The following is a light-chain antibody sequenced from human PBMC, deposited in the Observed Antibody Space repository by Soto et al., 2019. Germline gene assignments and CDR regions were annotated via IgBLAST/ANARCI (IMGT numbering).Light chain of an antibody. CDR1: SRDIAFFNF. CDR2: EVT. J-gene: IGLJ2*01. CDR3: SSYRSVNSVV. Sequence: QSVLTQPASVSGSPGQSITISGTGTSRDIAFFNFVSWYKQHPGKAPKLIIYEVTIRPSGVSIRFSGSKSGNTASLTISGLQAEDEADYYCSSYRSVNSVVFGGGTKVTVL. V-gene: IGLV2-14*03.